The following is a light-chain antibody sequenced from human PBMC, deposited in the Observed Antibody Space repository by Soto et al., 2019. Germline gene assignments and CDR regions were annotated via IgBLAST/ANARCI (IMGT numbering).Light chain of an antibody. V-gene: IGLV8-61*01. CDR3: VLYMGSGISV. CDR2: STN. CDR1: SGSVSTSYY. Sequence: QTVVTQEPSFSVSPGGTVTLTCGLSSGSVSTSYYPSWYQQTPGQAPRTLIYSTNTRSSGVPDRFSGSILGNKAALTITWAQADDESDYCCVLYMGSGISVFGTGTKVTVL. J-gene: IGLJ1*01.